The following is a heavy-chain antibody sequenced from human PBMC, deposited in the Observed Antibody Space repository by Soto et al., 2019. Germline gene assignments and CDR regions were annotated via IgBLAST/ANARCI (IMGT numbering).Heavy chain of an antibody. V-gene: IGHV1-3*01. CDR1: GYTFTTYA. J-gene: IGHJ4*02. Sequence: QVQLVQSGAEVKKPGASVKVSCKASGYTFTTYAMHWVRQAPGQRLEWMGWINAGNGNTKYSQNFQGRVTITRDTPASTACMELSSLRIEDTAVYYCATTSGGDYCSTGTWGYWGQGTLVTVSS. CDR2: INAGNGNT. CDR3: ATTSGGDYCSTGTWGY. D-gene: IGHD4-17*01.